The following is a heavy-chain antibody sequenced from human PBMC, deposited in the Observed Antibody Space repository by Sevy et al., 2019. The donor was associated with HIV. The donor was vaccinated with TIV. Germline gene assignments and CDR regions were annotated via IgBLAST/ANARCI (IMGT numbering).Heavy chain of an antibody. V-gene: IGHV3-48*03. D-gene: IGHD4-17*01. CDR2: ISNSGSTI. J-gene: IGHJ4*02. CDR1: GFTFSSYE. Sequence: GGSLRLSCTASGFTFSSYEMNWVRQAPGKGLEWVSYISNSGSTIHYSDSVKGRFTISRDNAKNSLYLQMKSLRAEDTAVYYCARDLPPSATTVPHFDYWGRGTLVTVSS. CDR3: ARDLPPSATTVPHFDY.